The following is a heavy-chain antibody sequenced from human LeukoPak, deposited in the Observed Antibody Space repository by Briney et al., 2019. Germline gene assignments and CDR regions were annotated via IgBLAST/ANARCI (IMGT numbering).Heavy chain of an antibody. CDR3: ARDFGGRIAAPLGRHWFDP. CDR2: INPSGGTT. V-gene: IGHV1-46*01. J-gene: IGHJ5*02. D-gene: IGHD6-6*01. Sequence: ASVKVSCKASGYTFTTYYIHWVRQAPGQGLEWMGIINPSGGTTTYAQKFQGRVTMTRDTSTSTVYMELNSLRSEDTAVYYCARDFGGRIAAPLGRHWFDPWGQGTLVTVSS. CDR1: GYTFTTYY.